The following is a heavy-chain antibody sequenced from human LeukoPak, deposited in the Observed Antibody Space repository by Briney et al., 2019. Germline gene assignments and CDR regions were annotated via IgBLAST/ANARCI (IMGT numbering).Heavy chain of an antibody. D-gene: IGHD1-26*01. J-gene: IGHJ4*02. CDR3: ARFSSGSYPLDFDY. CDR1: GYTFTSYY. CDR2: INPSGGST. V-gene: IGHV1-46*01. Sequence: ASVKVSCKASGYTFTSYYMHWVRQAPGQGLEWMGIINPSGGSTSYAQKFQGRVTMTRDTSISTAYMELSRLRPDDTAVYYCARFSSGSYPLDFDYWGQGTLVTVSS.